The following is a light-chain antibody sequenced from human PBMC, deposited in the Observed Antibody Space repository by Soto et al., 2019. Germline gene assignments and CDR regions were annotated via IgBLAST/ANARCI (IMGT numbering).Light chain of an antibody. V-gene: IGLV2-8*01. J-gene: IGLJ3*02. Sequence: QSALTQPASASGSPGQSITISCTGTSSDVGSYNYVSWFQQHPGKAPKLMIYEVSKRPSGVPDRFSGSKSGNTASLTVSGLQAEDEADYYCNSYAGSNNWVFGGGTKLTVL. CDR1: SSDVGSYNY. CDR2: EVS. CDR3: NSYAGSNNWV.